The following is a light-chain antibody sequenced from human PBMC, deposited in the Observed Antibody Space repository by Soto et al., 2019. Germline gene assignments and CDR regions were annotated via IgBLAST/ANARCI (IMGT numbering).Light chain of an antibody. J-gene: IGKJ3*01. CDR1: QDISRR. CDR3: QQANSFYRVT. V-gene: IGKV1-12*01. CDR2: AAS. Sequence: DIPMTQSPSSVSASVGDRVTITCRASQDISRRLAWYQHKPGKAPKLLIYAASSLQSGVPSRFSGSGSGTDFTLTISSLQPEDFATYYCQQANSFYRVTFGPGTKVDI.